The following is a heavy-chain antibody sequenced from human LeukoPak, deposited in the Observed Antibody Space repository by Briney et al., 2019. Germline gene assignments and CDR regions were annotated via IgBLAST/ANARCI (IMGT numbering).Heavy chain of an antibody. V-gene: IGHV1-2*02. CDR3: ARDRYYVLDAFDI. Sequence: GASVKVSCKASGYTFTGYYMYWVRQAPGQGLEWVGWINPNSGGTRYAQKFQGRVTMTRDTSISTAYMELSRLTSDDTAVYYCARDRYYVLDAFDIWGQGTMVTVSS. CDR2: INPNSGGT. D-gene: IGHD3-10*02. J-gene: IGHJ3*02. CDR1: GYTFTGYY.